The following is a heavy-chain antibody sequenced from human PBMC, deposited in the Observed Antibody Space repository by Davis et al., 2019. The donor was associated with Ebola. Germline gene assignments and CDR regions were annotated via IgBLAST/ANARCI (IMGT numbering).Heavy chain of an antibody. CDR2: ISTYGTTI. D-gene: IGHD1-1*01. Sequence: GESLKISCAASGFTFSDYYMSWIRQAPGKGLEWLSYISTYGTTIYYGDSVKGRFTISRDNAKNSLYLQMHSLRPEDTPVYYCARGERRYYDYNGMDVWGQGTTVTVSS. CDR3: ARGERRYYDYNGMDV. J-gene: IGHJ6*02. CDR1: GFTFSDYY. V-gene: IGHV3-11*01.